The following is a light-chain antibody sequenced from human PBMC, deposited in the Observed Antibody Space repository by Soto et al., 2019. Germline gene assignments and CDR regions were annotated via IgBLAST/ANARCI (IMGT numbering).Light chain of an antibody. V-gene: IGKV3D-15*01. CDR3: QQYNNWPVT. J-gene: IGKJ4*01. CDR2: GAS. Sequence: EIVMTQSPATLSVSPGETTRLSCRASQSINSDLAWYQQKVGQTPRLLIHGASTRATGIAARFSGSGSGTEFTLTISGLQSEDFATYYCQQYNNWPVTFGGGTKVDIK. CDR1: QSINSD.